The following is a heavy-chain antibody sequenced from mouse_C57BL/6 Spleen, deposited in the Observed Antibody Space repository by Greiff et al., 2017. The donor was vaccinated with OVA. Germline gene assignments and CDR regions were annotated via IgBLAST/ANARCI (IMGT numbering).Heavy chain of an antibody. CDR1: GYTFTSYW. CDR3: ARRGPYYDYDGWFAY. J-gene: IGHJ3*01. Sequence: QVQLQQPGAELVKPGASVKLSCKASGYTFTSYWMQWVKQRPGQGLEWIGEIDPSDSYTNYNQKFKGKATLTVDTSSSTAYMQLSSLTSEDSAVYYCARRGPYYDYDGWFAYWGQGTLVTVSA. CDR2: IDPSDSYT. D-gene: IGHD2-4*01. V-gene: IGHV1-50*01.